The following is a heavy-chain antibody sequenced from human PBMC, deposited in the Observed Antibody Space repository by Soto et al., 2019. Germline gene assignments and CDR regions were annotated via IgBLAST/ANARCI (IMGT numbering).Heavy chain of an antibody. CDR2: IKREGGEK. CDR1: GFTSNTYW. D-gene: IGHD6-19*01. V-gene: IGHV3-7*03. J-gene: IGHJ4*02. CDR3: VASDGWIFDY. Sequence: EVLLVESGGGLVQPGGALRLSCAASGFTSNTYWINWVRQAPGKGLDWVANIKREGGEKNYVDSVEGRFTISKDDAKNSVYLQMNSLRAEDTALDYCVASDGWIFDYWGQGILVTVSS.